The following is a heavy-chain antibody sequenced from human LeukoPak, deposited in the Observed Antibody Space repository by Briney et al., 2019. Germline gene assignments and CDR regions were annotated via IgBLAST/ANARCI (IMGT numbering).Heavy chain of an antibody. V-gene: IGHV1-46*01. D-gene: IGHD3-10*01. Sequence: ASVKVSCKASGYTFTSYYMHWVRQAPGQGLEWMGIINPSGGSTSYAQKFQGRVTMTRDTSTSTVYMELSSLRSEDTAVYYCARDGSEWFGELTWRGIYYYYYMDVWGKGTTVTISS. J-gene: IGHJ6*03. CDR3: ARDGSEWFGELTWRGIYYYYYMDV. CDR1: GYTFTSYY. CDR2: INPSGGST.